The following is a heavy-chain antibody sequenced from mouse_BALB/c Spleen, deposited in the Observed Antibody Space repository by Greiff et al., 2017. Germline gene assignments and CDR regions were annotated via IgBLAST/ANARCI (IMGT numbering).Heavy chain of an antibody. CDR1: GYSFTSYW. CDR2: IDPSDSET. J-gene: IGHJ3*01. D-gene: IGHD1-1*01. V-gene: IGHV1-74*01. Sequence: QVQLQQSGPQLVRPGASVKISCKASGYSFTSYWMHWVKQRPGQGLEWIGMIDPSDSETRLNQKLKDKATLTVDKSSSTAYMQLSSPTSEDSAVYYCARGITTVVAKAYWGQGTLVTVSA. CDR3: ARGITTVVAKAY.